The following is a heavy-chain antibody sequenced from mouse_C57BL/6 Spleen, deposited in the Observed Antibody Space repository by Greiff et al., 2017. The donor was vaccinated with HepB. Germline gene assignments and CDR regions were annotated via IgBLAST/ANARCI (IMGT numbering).Heavy chain of an antibody. CDR3: EATVVGGAMDY. CDR2: IHPNSGST. V-gene: IGHV1-64*01. J-gene: IGHJ4*01. Sequence: VKLQQPGAELVKPGASVKLSCKASGYTFTSYWMHWVKQRPGQGLEWIGMIHPNSGSTNYNEKFKSKATLTVDKSSSTAYMQLSSLTSEDSAVYYCEATVVGGAMDYWGQGTSVTVSS. CDR1: GYTFTSYW. D-gene: IGHD1-1*01.